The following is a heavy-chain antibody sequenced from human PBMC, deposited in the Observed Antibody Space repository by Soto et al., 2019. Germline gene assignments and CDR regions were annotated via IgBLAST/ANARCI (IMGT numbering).Heavy chain of an antibody. D-gene: IGHD2-2*01. V-gene: IGHV1-3*05. J-gene: IGHJ6*02. CDR1: GYTFTTYA. CDR3: ARETIVLVPADNYYYYYGMDV. CDR2: NNAGNGNT. Sequence: QVQLMQSGAEEKKPGVSVKVSCKASGYTFTTYAMHWVRQAPGQRLEWMGWNNAGNGNTKYSQKFQGRVTITRDTSASTAYMELSSLRSEDTAVYYCARETIVLVPADNYYYYYGMDVWGQGTTVTVSS.